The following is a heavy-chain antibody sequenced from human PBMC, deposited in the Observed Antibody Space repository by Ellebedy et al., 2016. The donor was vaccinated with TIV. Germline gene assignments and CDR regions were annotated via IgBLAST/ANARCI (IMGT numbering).Heavy chain of an antibody. Sequence: GESLKISCAASGFTFGSYGMHWVRQAPGKGLEAVAGLWFDGSHKYYVESVKGRFTISRDNSKNTLYLQANSLRAEDTAVYYCAREFNDYHFDYWGQGTLVTVSS. CDR2: LWFDGSHK. D-gene: IGHD3-16*01. CDR1: GFTFGSYG. J-gene: IGHJ4*02. CDR3: AREFNDYHFDY. V-gene: IGHV3-33*08.